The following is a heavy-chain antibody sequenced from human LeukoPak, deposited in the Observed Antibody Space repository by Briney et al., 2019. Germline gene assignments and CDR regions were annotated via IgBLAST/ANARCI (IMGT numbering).Heavy chain of an antibody. CDR2: IRSSSSYI. CDR1: GFTFSSYS. CDR3: GRYLVTYGGNSSVDY. D-gene: IGHD4-23*01. V-gene: IGHV3-21*01. J-gene: IGHJ4*02. Sequence: GGSLRLSCAASGFTFSSYSMNWVRQAPGKGLEWVSSIRSSSSYIYYADSVKGRFTISRDNSKNSLYPQMNSLRAEDTAVYYCGRYLVTYGGNSSVDYWGRGSLVTV.